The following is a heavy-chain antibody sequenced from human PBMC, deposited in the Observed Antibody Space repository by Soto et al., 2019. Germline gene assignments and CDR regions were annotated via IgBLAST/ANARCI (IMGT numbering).Heavy chain of an antibody. V-gene: IGHV4-59*01. CDR1: GGSISSYY. D-gene: IGHD6-6*01. J-gene: IGHJ5*02. CDR2: IYYSGST. Sequence: PSETLSLTCTVSGGSISSYYLSWIRQPPGKGLEWIGYIYYSGSTNYNPSLKSRVTISVDTSKNQFSLKLSSVTAADTAVYYCARDDSSSSADNWFDPWGQGTLVTVYS. CDR3: ARDDSSSSADNWFDP.